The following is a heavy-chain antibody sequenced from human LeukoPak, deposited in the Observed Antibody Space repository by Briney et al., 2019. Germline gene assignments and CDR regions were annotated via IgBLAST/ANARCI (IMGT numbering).Heavy chain of an antibody. V-gene: IGHV1-8*01. CDR3: ATEQWLVSRNWFDP. D-gene: IGHD6-19*01. CDR2: MNSKSGNT. Sequence: GSVNVSCKASGYTFTSYDINWVRQAPGQGVEGMGWMNSKSGNTGYAQKFQGRVTMTRNTSISTAYRELSSLRSEDTAVYYCATEQWLVSRNWFDPWGQGTLVTVSS. CDR1: GYTFTSYD. J-gene: IGHJ5*02.